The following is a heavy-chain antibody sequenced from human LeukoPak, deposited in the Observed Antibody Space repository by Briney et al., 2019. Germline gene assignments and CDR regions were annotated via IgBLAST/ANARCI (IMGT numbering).Heavy chain of an antibody. Sequence: PSETLSLTCAVYGGSFSGYYWSWIRQPPGKGLEWIGEINHSGSTNYNPSLKSRVTISVDTSKNQFSLKLSSVTAADAAVYYCARLVTANVDTAMVTGMDYWGQGTLVTVSS. CDR2: INHSGST. J-gene: IGHJ4*02. CDR1: GGSFSGYY. V-gene: IGHV4-34*01. CDR3: ARLVTANVDTAMVTGMDY. D-gene: IGHD5-18*01.